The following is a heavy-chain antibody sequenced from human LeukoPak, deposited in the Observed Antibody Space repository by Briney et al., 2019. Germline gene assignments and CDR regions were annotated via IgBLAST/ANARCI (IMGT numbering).Heavy chain of an antibody. Sequence: SETLSLTCTVSGGSISSGGYYWSWIRQHPGKGLEWIGYIYYSGSTYYNPSLKSRVTISVDTSKNQFSLKLSSVTAADTAVYYCARVGRFLYYFDYWGQGTLVTVSS. CDR2: IYYSGST. J-gene: IGHJ4*02. CDR1: GGSISSGGYY. D-gene: IGHD3-3*01. CDR3: ARVGRFLYYFDY. V-gene: IGHV4-31*03.